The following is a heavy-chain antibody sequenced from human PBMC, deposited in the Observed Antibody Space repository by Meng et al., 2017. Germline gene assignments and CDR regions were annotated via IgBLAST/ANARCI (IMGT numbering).Heavy chain of an antibody. J-gene: IGHJ4*02. CDR3: AGGYGDYWVSDY. CDR1: GGSISSSSYY. D-gene: IGHD4-17*01. Sequence: SETLSLTCTVSGGSISSSSYYWCWIRQPPGKGLEWIGSIYYSGSTYYNPSLKSRVTISVDTSKNQFSQKLSSVTAADTAVYYCAGGYGDYWVSDYWGQGTLVTVSS. V-gene: IGHV4-39*07. CDR2: IYYSGST.